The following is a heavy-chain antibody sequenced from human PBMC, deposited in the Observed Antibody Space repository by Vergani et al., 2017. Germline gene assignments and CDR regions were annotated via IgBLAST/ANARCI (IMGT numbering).Heavy chain of an antibody. CDR2: ISGSGGST. J-gene: IGHJ4*02. V-gene: IGHV3-23*04. CDR3: AKERGGIAAAGYSYYFDY. CDR1: GFTFSSYA. D-gene: IGHD6-13*01. Sequence: EVQLVESGGGLVQPGGSLRLSCAASGFTFSSYAMSWVRQAPGKGLEWVSAISGSGGSTYYADSVKGRFTISRDNSKTTLYLQMNSLRAEDTAVYYCAKERGGIAAAGYSYYFDYWGQGTLVTVSS.